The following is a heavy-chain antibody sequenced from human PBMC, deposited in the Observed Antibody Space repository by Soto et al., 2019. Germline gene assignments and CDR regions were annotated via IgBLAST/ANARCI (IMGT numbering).Heavy chain of an antibody. V-gene: IGHV3-33*01. CDR1: GFTFYTYG. D-gene: IGHD2-15*01. CDR3: ARIDCTGGNCRPYAYYDMDV. Sequence: SLRLSCAASGFTFYTYGMHWVRQAPGRGLEWVAVIWYDGSIKYYADSVKGRFTISRDNSKNTLYLQMNSLRAEDTAVYYCARIDCTGGNCRPYAYYDMDVWGQGTTVTVSS. J-gene: IGHJ6*02. CDR2: IWYDGSIK.